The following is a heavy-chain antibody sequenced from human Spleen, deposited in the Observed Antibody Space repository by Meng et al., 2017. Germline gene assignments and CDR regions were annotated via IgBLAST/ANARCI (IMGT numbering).Heavy chain of an antibody. Sequence: GESLKISCAASGFTFSSYAMHWVRQAPGKGLEWVAVISYDGSNKYYADSVKGRFTISRDNAHNSLYLQMNSLRAEDTAVYYCARDPYSYGSSYFDYWGQGTLVTVSS. CDR1: GFTFSSYA. J-gene: IGHJ4*02. V-gene: IGHV3-30*04. D-gene: IGHD5-18*01. CDR2: ISYDGSNK. CDR3: ARDPYSYGSSYFDY.